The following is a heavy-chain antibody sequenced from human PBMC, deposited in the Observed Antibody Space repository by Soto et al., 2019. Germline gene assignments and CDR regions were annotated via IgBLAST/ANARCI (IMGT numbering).Heavy chain of an antibody. Sequence: ASVKVSCKASGYTFTSYAIKWVRQATGPGLEWMGWMNPNSGNTGYAQKFQGRVTMTRNTSISTAYMELSSLRSEDTAVYYCARGPYCSGGSCCPNWFDPWGQGTLVTVSS. D-gene: IGHD2-15*01. V-gene: IGHV1-8*01. CDR3: ARGPYCSGGSCCPNWFDP. J-gene: IGHJ5*02. CDR1: GYTFTSYA. CDR2: MNPNSGNT.